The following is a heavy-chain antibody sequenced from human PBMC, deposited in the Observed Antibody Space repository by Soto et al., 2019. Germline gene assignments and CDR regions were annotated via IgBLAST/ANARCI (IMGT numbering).Heavy chain of an antibody. V-gene: IGHV3-30*02. J-gene: IGHJ4*02. CDR1: GVIFSGYG. Sequence: GGSLRLSCVAPGVIFSGYGMPWVRQAPGKGLEWVAIIRFDGSNIYYADYVKGRFTISRDNSKNTLYLQMNSLRPEDTAVYYCARVGVGDTVFFGYFDDWGQGALVTVAS. D-gene: IGHD1-26*01. CDR3: ARVGVGDTVFFGYFDD. CDR2: IRFDGSNI.